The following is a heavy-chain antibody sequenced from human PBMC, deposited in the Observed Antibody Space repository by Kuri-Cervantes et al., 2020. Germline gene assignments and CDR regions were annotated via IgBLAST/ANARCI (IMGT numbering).Heavy chain of an antibody. Sequence: GESLKISCAASGFTFSSYSMNWVRQAPGKGLEWVSYISSSSSTIYYADSVKGRFTTSRDNAKNSLYLQMNSLRDEDTAVYYCARAGSSGWYLGVYYYYGMDAWGQGTTVTVSS. CDR3: ARAGSSGWYLGVYYYYGMDA. CDR2: ISSSSSTI. J-gene: IGHJ6*02. CDR1: GFTFSSYS. V-gene: IGHV3-48*02. D-gene: IGHD6-19*01.